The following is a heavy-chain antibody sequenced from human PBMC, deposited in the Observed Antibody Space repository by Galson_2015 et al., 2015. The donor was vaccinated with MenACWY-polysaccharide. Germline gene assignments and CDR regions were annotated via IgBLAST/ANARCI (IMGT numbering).Heavy chain of an antibody. Sequence: SLRLSCEASGFTFSSSGMHWVGQAPGKGLEWVAAISYDGSNKYYADSVKGRFTISRDNSKNTVYRQMNSLRAEDTAVYYCAKDLHTDSSGLWGQGTLVTVSS. CDR1: GFTFSSSG. V-gene: IGHV3-30*18. CDR3: AKDLHTDSSGL. D-gene: IGHD6-19*01. J-gene: IGHJ4*02. CDR2: ISYDGSNK.